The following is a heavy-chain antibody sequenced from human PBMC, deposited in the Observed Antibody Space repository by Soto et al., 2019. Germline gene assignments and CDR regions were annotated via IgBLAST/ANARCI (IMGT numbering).Heavy chain of an antibody. CDR1: GFTFSTYA. D-gene: IGHD3-22*01. Sequence: PGGSLRLSCAASGFTFSTYAMHWVRQAPGKGLEWVAVMSYDGNHVYYAASVKGRFSISRDNSRNTVFLQMNSLRPDDTAVYYCATAYYYYDITFWGQGTLVTVSS. J-gene: IGHJ4*02. CDR2: MSYDGNHV. V-gene: IGHV3-30-3*01. CDR3: ATAYYYYDITF.